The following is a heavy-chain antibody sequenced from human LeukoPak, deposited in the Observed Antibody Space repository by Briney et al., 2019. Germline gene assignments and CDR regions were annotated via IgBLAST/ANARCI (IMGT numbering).Heavy chain of an antibody. Sequence: SGESLKISCKGSGYTFADYWIGWVRQVPGQDLEWMGIIFPGDSEIKYSPSFEGQVTISVDKSINTAYLQWSSLQASDTAMYYCGMSGDRVPLQDDVFDVWGQGTMVTVST. D-gene: IGHD1-26*01. V-gene: IGHV5-51*01. CDR2: IFPGDSEI. J-gene: IGHJ3*01. CDR3: GMSGDRVPLQDDVFDV. CDR1: GYTFADYW.